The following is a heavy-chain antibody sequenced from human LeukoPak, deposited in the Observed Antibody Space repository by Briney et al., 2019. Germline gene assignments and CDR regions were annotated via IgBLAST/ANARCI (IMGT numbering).Heavy chain of an antibody. CDR3: ARGYSSSSEADY. CDR1: GYSISSGYY. J-gene: IGHJ4*02. CDR2: IYYSGST. V-gene: IGHV4-61*01. D-gene: IGHD6-6*01. Sequence: SETLSLTCAVSGYSISSGYYWSWIRQPPGKGLEWIGYIYYSGSTNYNPSLKSRVTISVDTSKNQFSLKLSSVTAADTAVYYCARGYSSSSEADYWGQGTLVTVSS.